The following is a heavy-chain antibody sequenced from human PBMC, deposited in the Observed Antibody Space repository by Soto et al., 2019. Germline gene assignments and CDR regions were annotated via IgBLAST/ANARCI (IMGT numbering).Heavy chain of an antibody. D-gene: IGHD4-17*01. Sequence: QVQLVESGGGVVQPGRSLRLSCAASGFTFSSYAMHWVRQAPGKGLEWVAVIAYDGSNKYYEDSVKGRFTISRDNSKNTLHLQMNGLRAEDTAVYYCARGVYGDYRGADGMGVWGQGTPVTVFS. CDR2: IAYDGSNK. CDR3: ARGVYGDYRGADGMGV. J-gene: IGHJ6*02. V-gene: IGHV3-30-3*01. CDR1: GFTFSSYA.